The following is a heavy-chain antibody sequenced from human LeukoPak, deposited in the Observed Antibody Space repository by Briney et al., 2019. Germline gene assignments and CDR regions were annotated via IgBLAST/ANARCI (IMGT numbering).Heavy chain of an antibody. CDR2: ISGSGGST. Sequence: PGGSLRLSCAASGFTFSSYAMSWVRQAPGKGLEWVSAISGSGGSTYYANSVKGRFTISRDNSKNTLYLQMNSLRAEDTAVYYCAKEYYDILTLLSRFDPWGQGTLVTVSS. J-gene: IGHJ5*02. D-gene: IGHD3-9*01. CDR3: AKEYYDILTLLSRFDP. V-gene: IGHV3-23*01. CDR1: GFTFSSYA.